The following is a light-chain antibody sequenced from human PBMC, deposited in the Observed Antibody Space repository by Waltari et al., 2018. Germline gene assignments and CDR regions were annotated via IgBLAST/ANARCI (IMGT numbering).Light chain of an antibody. CDR3: AAWDDSLNGYV. CDR1: SSNIGSNT. CDR2: YTD. Sequence: QSTLTQPSSASGTPGQRVTISCSGSSSNIGSNTVNWYQQLPGTAPKLLIYYTDQRPSGFSDRFSGSKSGTSASLAFSWLQSEDEAHYYCAAWDDSLNGYVFGSGTEVTVL. J-gene: IGLJ1*01. V-gene: IGLV1-44*01.